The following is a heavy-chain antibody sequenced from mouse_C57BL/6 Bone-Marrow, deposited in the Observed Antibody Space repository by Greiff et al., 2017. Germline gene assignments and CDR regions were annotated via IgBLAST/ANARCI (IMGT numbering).Heavy chain of an antibody. CDR1: GYTFTSYW. Sequence: QVQLQQSGAELVRPGSSVKLSCKASGYTFTSYWMHWVKQRPIQGLEWIGNIDPSDSETHYNQKFKDKATLTVDKSSSTAYMQLSSLTSEDSAVYYCAREEAYSNYFACFAYWGQGTLVTVSA. J-gene: IGHJ3*01. CDR2: IDPSDSET. V-gene: IGHV1-52*01. D-gene: IGHD2-5*01. CDR3: AREEAYSNYFACFAY.